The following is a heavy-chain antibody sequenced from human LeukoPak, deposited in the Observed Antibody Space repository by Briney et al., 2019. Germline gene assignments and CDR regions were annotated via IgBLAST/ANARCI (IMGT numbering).Heavy chain of an antibody. CDR2: IYYSGST. D-gene: IGHD6-19*01. J-gene: IGHJ4*02. CDR1: GGSIRSSSYY. V-gene: IGHV4-39*01. CDR3: ARQVIVYSSGWLGYCFDY. Sequence: SETLYLTCTVSGGSIRSSSYYWGWIRQPPGKGLEWIGGIYYSGSTYHNPSLKSRVTISVDTSKNQLSLKLSSVTAADTAVYYCARQVIVYSSGWLGYCFDYWGQGTLVTVSS.